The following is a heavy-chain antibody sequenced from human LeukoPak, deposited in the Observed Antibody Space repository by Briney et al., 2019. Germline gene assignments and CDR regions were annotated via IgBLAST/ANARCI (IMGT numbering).Heavy chain of an antibody. Sequence: SETLSLTCTVSGGSISSYYWSWIRQPPGKGLEWIGYLSYSGSTYYNPSLRNRVTISVDTSKNQFSLKLSSVTAADTAVYYCARGVAARYWGQGTLVTVSS. V-gene: IGHV4-59*01. CDR2: LSYSGST. CDR1: GGSISSYY. D-gene: IGHD6-6*01. J-gene: IGHJ4*02. CDR3: ARGVAARY.